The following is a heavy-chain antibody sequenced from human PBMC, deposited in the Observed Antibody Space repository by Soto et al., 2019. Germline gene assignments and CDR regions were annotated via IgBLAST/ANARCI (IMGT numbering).Heavy chain of an antibody. D-gene: IGHD4-17*01. Sequence: GGSLRLSCAASGFTFSRYEMNWVRQAPRKGLEGVSYISSSGGTIYSADSVTGRFTIYRDNAKNSLYLQMNSLRAEDPALYCCARWRLAAPTGWYFDLWGRGTLVTVAS. CDR1: GFTFSRYE. J-gene: IGHJ2*01. CDR2: ISSSGGTI. CDR3: ARWRLAAPTGWYFDL. V-gene: IGHV3-48*03.